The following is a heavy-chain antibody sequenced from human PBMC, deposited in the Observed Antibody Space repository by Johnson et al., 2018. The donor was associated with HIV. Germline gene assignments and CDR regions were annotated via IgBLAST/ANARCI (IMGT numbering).Heavy chain of an antibody. Sequence: VQLVESGGGLIQPGGSLRLSCAASGFTVSSNYMSWLRQAPGKALEWVSVIYSGDSTYYADSVKGRFTISRDNSKNTLSLQMNSLRAEDTAVYYCARGIAVSNWVDIWGQGTMVTVSS. CDR2: IYSGDST. V-gene: IGHV3-66*03. CDR1: GFTVSSNY. D-gene: IGHD6-19*01. J-gene: IGHJ3*02. CDR3: ARGIAVSNWVDI.